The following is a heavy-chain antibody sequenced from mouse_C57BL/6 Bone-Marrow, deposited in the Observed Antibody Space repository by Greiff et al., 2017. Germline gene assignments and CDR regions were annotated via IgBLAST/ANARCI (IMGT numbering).Heavy chain of an antibody. J-gene: IGHJ3*01. V-gene: IGHV14-2*01. Sequence: VQLQQSGAELVKPGASVKLSCTASGFNIKDYYMHWVKQRTEQGLEWIGRIDPEDGETKYAPQFQGKATITADTSSNPAYLQLSSLTSEDTAVYYCAPTPIYYDDGWFAYWGQGTLVTVSA. CDR2: IDPEDGET. CDR1: GFNIKDYY. D-gene: IGHD2-4*01. CDR3: APTPIYYDDGWFAY.